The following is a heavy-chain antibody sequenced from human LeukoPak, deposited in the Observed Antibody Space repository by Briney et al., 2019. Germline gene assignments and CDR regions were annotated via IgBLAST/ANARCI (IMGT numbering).Heavy chain of an antibody. V-gene: IGHV3-43*02. Sequence: PGGSPRLSCAASGLNLDAYAMHWVRQAPGKGLEWVSLISGDGTITYYADSVKGRFTISRDNSKNSLFLEMNSLRSEDTALYYCAKDTPLFYHYYGIDVWGQGTTVTVSS. J-gene: IGHJ6*02. CDR2: ISGDGTIT. CDR3: AKDTPLFYHYYGIDV. CDR1: GLNLDAYA.